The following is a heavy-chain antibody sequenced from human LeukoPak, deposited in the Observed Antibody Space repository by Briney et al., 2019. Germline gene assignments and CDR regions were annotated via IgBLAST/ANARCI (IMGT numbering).Heavy chain of an antibody. CDR3: ARGGNAWSP. V-gene: IGHV4-59*01. D-gene: IGHD2-8*02. CDR2: IYYSGSSGTT. CDR1: GGSISNYY. Sequence: ASETLSLTCTVSGGSISNYYWTWIRQTPGKGLEWIGCIYYSGSSGTTNYNPSLKSRVSISVDTSKNQFSLNLSSVTAADTAVYYCARGGNAWSPWGQGTLVTVPS. J-gene: IGHJ5*02.